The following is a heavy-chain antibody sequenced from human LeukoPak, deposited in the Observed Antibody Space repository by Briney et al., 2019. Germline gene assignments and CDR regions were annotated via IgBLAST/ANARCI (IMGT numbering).Heavy chain of an antibody. CDR2: ISSSCSYI. CDR1: GFTFSSYS. J-gene: IGHJ4*02. Sequence: GGSLRLSCAASGFTFSSYSMNWVRQAPGKGLEWVSSISSSCSYIYYADSVKGRFTISRDNAKNSLYLQMNSLRAEDTAVYYCARGPPRTYYDFWSGYLRCDYWGQGTLVTVSS. V-gene: IGHV3-21*01. D-gene: IGHD3-3*01. CDR3: ARGPPRTYYDFWSGYLRCDY.